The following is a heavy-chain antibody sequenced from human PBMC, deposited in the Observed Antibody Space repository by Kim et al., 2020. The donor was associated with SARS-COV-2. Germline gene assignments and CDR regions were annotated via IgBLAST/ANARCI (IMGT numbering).Heavy chain of an antibody. J-gene: IGHJ3*02. CDR1: GGSISSYY. CDR2: IYYSGST. D-gene: IGHD6-25*01. V-gene: IGHV4-59*01. Sequence: SETLSLTCTVSGGSISSYYWSWIRQPPGKGLEWIGYIYYSGSTNYNPSLKSRVTISVDTYKNQFSLKLSSVTAADTAVYYCARAANGRLPTGIWGQGTMVTVSS. CDR3: ARAANGRLPTGI.